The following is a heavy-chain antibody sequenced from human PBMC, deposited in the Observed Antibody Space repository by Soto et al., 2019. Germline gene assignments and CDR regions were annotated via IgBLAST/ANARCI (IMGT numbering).Heavy chain of an antibody. CDR1: CGSISSGGYY. CDR2: IYYSGST. V-gene: IGHV4-31*03. J-gene: IGHJ3*02. CDR3: ARSDGDAFDI. Sequence: SETLSLTCTFSCGSISSGGYYWSWIRQHPGKGLEWIGYIYYSGSTYYNPSLKSRVTISVDTSKNQFSLKLSSVTAADTAVYYCARSDGDAFDIWGQGTMVTVSS.